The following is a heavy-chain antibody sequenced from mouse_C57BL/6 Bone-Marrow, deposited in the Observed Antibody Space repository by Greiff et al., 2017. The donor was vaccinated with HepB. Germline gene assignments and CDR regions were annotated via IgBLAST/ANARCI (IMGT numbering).Heavy chain of an antibody. J-gene: IGHJ3*01. V-gene: IGHV1-7*01. CDR2: INPGSGCT. Sequence: VQLVEPGAELAKPGASVKLSCKASGYTFTSYWMPWVKQRPGQGLEWIGDINPGSGCTNYNEKFKDKATLTVDKSSSTAYMQLSSLTYEDSAVYYCATYCSIYAFAYWGQGTLVTVSA. CDR1: GYTFTSYW. D-gene: IGHD2-5*01. CDR3: ATYCSIYAFAY.